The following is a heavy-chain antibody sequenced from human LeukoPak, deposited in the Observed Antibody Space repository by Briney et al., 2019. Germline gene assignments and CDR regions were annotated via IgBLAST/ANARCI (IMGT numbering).Heavy chain of an antibody. Sequence: KPSETLSLTCTDSGGSISGSYWSSIRQPPGKGLEWMGYIYYSGSTNYNPSLKSRVTISLDTSKNQFSLKLSSVTAADTAVYYCARSVSSWSEYFQHWGQGTLVTVSS. D-gene: IGHD6-13*01. J-gene: IGHJ1*01. CDR1: GGSISGSY. V-gene: IGHV4-59*01. CDR2: IYYSGST. CDR3: ARSVSSWSEYFQH.